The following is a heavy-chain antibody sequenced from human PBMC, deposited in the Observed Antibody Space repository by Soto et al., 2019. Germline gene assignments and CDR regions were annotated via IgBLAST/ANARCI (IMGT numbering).Heavy chain of an antibody. D-gene: IGHD2-2*01. CDR3: AREDSIIIRAVSDF. Sequence: GGSLRLSCAVSGFYFNNYGINLVRLAPGKGLEWVSSVSKSDYIYYAYSLKFRFTISRDKAKNSVSLHMNSLRAEDTAVYYCAREDSIIIRAVSDFWGQGTLVTVSS. J-gene: IGHJ4*02. V-gene: IGHV3-21*01. CDR2: VSKSDYI. CDR1: GFYFNNYG.